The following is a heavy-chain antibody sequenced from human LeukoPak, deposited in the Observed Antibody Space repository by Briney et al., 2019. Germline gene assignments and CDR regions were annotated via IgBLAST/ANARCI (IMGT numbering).Heavy chain of an antibody. V-gene: IGHV4-61*02. D-gene: IGHD3-3*01. J-gene: IGHJ4*02. CDR1: GDSISSSRHH. CDR3: ARDGVVTMELDY. CDR2: IYPSGNT. Sequence: SETLSLTCNVSGDSISSSRHHWSWIRQPAGKGLEWIGRIYPSGNTNYNPSLKSRVTISLDTSKNQFSPTLRSVTAADTAVYYCARDGVVTMELDYWGQGTLVTVSS.